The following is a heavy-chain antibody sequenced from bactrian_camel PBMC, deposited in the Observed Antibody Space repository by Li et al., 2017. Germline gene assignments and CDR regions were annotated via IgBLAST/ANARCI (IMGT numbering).Heavy chain of an antibody. J-gene: IGHJ4*01. D-gene: IGHD1*01. CDR3: AATSQPFRLLDRLPPRSEYQY. Sequence: QLVESGGGSVQAGGSLRLSCVGSGYIDSDYLMGWFRQAPGKQREGVAAIDRDGTTVYKDSVKGRFTTSRDNAKSTLYLQMNNLSPEDSAMYFCAATSQPFRLLDRLPPRSEYQYWGQGTQVTVS. CDR2: IDRDGTT. V-gene: IGHV3S53*01. CDR1: GYIDSDYL.